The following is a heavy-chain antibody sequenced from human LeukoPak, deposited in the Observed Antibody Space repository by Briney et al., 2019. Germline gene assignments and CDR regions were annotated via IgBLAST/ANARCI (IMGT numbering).Heavy chain of an antibody. V-gene: IGHV1-24*01. CDR1: GYTLTELS. CDR3: ATVEYCSGGSCYGIFDY. D-gene: IGHD2-15*01. CDR2: FDPEDGET. Sequence: ASVTVSCKVSGYTLTELSMHWVRQAPGEGLEWMGGFDPEDGETIYAQKFQGRVTMTEDTSTDTAYMELSSLRSEDTAVYYCATVEYCSGGSCYGIFDYWGQGTLVTVSS. J-gene: IGHJ4*02.